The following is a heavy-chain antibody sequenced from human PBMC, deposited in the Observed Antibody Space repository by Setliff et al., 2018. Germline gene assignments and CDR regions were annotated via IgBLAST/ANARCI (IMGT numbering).Heavy chain of an antibody. J-gene: IGHJ4*02. D-gene: IGHD1-26*01. V-gene: IGHV4-4*07. CDR2: VYTSGGT. Sequence: SETLSLTCTVSGGSISSSYYWGWIRQPAGKGLEWIGRVYTSGGTNYNPSLKSRVTISVDTSKNQFSLRLRSVTAADTAVYFCARDNTMVGATDYWGLGTLVTVSS. CDR1: GGSISSSYY. CDR3: ARDNTMVGATDY.